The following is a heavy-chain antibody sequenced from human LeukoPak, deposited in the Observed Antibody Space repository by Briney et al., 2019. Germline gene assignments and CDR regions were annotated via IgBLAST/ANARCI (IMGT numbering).Heavy chain of an antibody. CDR1: GFTLSRYW. CDR3: ARRGARFDY. V-gene: IGHV3-7*01. CDR2: IKRDGSEK. Sequence: PGGSLRLSCAASGFTLSRYWMSWVRQAPGKGREWVANIKRDGSEKYYVDSVKGRFTISRDNAKNSLYLQMDSLRAEDTAVYYCARRGARFDYWGQGTLVTVSS. D-gene: IGHD3-16*01. J-gene: IGHJ4*02.